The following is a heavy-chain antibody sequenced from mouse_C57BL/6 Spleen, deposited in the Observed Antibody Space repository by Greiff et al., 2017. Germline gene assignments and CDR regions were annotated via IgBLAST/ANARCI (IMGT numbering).Heavy chain of an antibody. D-gene: IGHD1-1*01. Sequence: QVQLQQSGAELVRPGASVTLSCKASGYTFTDYEMHWVKQTPVHGLEWIGAIDPETGGTAYNQKFKGKAILTADKSSSTAYMELRSLTSEDSAVYYCTRDGSSYNYYGYWGQGTTLTVSS. CDR1: GYTFTDYE. J-gene: IGHJ2*01. CDR3: TRDGSSYNYYGY. CDR2: IDPETGGT. V-gene: IGHV1-15*01.